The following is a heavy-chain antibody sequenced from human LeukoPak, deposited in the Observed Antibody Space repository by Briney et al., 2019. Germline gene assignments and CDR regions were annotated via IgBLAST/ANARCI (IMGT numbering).Heavy chain of an antibody. Sequence: GESLKISCKGSGYSFTSYWIGWVRQMPGKGLEWMGIIYPGDSDTRYSPSFQGQVTISADKSISTAYLQWSSLKASDTAMHYCARQVVPAASYYYYYMDVWGKGTTVTVSS. V-gene: IGHV5-51*01. CDR1: GYSFTSYW. D-gene: IGHD2-2*01. CDR3: ARQVVPAASYYYYYMDV. CDR2: IYPGDSDT. J-gene: IGHJ6*03.